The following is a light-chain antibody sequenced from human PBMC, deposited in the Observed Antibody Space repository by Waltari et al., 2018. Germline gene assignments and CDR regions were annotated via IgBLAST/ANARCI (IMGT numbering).Light chain of an antibody. CDR1: QGISNY. V-gene: IGKV1-27*01. CDR3: QKYNSAPLT. CDR2: AAS. J-gene: IGKJ4*01. Sequence: DIQMTQSPSSLSASVGDRLTITCRASQGISNYLAWYQQKPGKVPKLLIYAASTLQSVVPSRCSGSGSGTDFTLTINSLQPEDVATYYGQKYNSAPLTFGGGTKVEIK.